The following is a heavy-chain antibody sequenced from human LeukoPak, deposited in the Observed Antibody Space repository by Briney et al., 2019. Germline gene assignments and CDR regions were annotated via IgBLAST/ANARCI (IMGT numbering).Heavy chain of an antibody. CDR2: ISYDGSNK. D-gene: IGHD3-22*01. V-gene: IGHV3-30*04. CDR1: GFTFSSYA. CDR3: VREYYYDSSGYSYYYYYYMDV. J-gene: IGHJ6*03. Sequence: GGSLRLSCVASGFTFSSYAMHWVRQAPGKGLEWVAVISYDGSNKYYADSVKGRFTVSRDNSKNTLYLQMNSLRAEDTAVYYCVREYYYDSSGYSYYYYYYMDVWGKGTTVTVSS.